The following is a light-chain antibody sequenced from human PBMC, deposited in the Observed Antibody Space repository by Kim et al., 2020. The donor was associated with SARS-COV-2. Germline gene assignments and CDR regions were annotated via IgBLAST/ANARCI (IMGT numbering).Light chain of an antibody. J-gene: IGLJ2*01. CDR2: AKN. CDR3: NSRDSSGNHLV. Sequence: GKAVSITCQGGRLRAYYASWYQHKQGQAPVLVIYAKNNRPSGIPDRFSGSSSGNTASLPITGAQAEDEADYYCNSRDSSGNHLVFGGGTQLTVL. V-gene: IGLV3-19*01. CDR1: RLRAYY.